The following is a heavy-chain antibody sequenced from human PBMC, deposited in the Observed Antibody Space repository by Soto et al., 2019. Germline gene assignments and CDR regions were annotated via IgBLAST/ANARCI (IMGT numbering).Heavy chain of an antibody. Sequence: ASVKVSCKASGYSFTSYGISWVRQAPGQGLEWMGWINSYNGVTNDAQSFQGRVTMTTDPSTSTVYMELRTLRSDDTAVYYCARDRQNYGSFDYWGHGTLVTVS. V-gene: IGHV1-18*01. D-gene: IGHD4-17*01. J-gene: IGHJ4*01. CDR2: INSYNGVT. CDR3: ARDRQNYGSFDY. CDR1: GYSFTSYG.